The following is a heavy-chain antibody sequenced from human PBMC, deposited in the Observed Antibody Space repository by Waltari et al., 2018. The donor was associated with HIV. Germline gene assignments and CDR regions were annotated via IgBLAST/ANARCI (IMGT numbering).Heavy chain of an antibody. CDR1: GYTFTSYY. CDR3: ARGVPVETTMGKYYYYGMEV. V-gene: IGHV1-46*01. CDR2: INPTDDTT. D-gene: IGHD5-18*01. J-gene: IGHJ6*02. Sequence: QVQLVQSGAEVKKPGASVKVYCKASGYTFTSYYMHWVRQAPGQGLEWLGIINPTDDTTSYAQKFQGRVTMTRDTSTSTVYMELSSLRSEDTAVYYCARGVPVETTMGKYYYYGMEVWGQGTTVTVSS.